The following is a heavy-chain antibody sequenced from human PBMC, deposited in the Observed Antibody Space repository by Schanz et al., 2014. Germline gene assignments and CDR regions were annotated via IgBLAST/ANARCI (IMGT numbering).Heavy chain of an antibody. CDR1: GFTVSSDH. Sequence: EVQLVESGGGFVQPGGSLGLSCVVSGFTVSSDHMSWVRQAPGKGLEWVSYISSSGTTIYYADSVKGRFTISRDNAKNSLFLQMNSLRVEDTAVYYCASSSGYSDYGTYFDFWGQGTLVTVSS. J-gene: IGHJ4*02. D-gene: IGHD5-12*01. V-gene: IGHV3-48*01. CDR3: ASSSGYSDYGTYFDF. CDR2: ISSSGTTI.